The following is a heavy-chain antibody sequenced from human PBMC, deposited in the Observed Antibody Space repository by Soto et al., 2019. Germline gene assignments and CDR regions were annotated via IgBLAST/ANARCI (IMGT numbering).Heavy chain of an antibody. CDR2: IYYSGST. CDR3: ASQYQLLWGWFYP. J-gene: IGHJ5*02. Sequence: QVQLQESGPGLVKPSQTLSLTCTVSGGSISSGGYYWSWIRQHPGKGLEWIGYIYYSGSTYYNPSLKSRVTISADTSKNPFSLKLSSVTAADTAVYYCASQYQLLWGWFYPWGQGTLVTVSS. V-gene: IGHV4-31*03. D-gene: IGHD2-2*01. CDR1: GGSISSGGYY.